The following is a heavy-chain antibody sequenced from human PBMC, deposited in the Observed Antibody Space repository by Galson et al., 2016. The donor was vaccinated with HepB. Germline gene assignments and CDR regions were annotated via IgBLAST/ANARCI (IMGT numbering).Heavy chain of an antibody. D-gene: IGHD1-1*01. CDR3: ARDPNWYDKAYFDY. Sequence: SLRLSCAASGFTFRTCGMHWVRQAPGKGLEWVASISYDGSSKYYVDSVRGRFTISRDNSENTLILQMNSRRGEDTAVYYCARDPNWYDKAYFDYWGQGTLVTVSS. CDR1: GFTFRTCG. J-gene: IGHJ4*02. V-gene: IGHV3-30*03. CDR2: ISYDGSSK.